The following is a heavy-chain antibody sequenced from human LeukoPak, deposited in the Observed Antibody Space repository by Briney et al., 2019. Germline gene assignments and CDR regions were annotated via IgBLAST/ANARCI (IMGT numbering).Heavy chain of an antibody. Sequence: PGGSLTLSCAASGFTFSSYSMNWVRQAPGKGLEWVSYISSSSSSTIYYADSVKGRFTISRDNDKNSLYLQTNSLRAEDAAVYYCARGMVLEFDYWGQGTLVTVSS. CDR2: ISSSSSSTI. CDR3: ARGMVLEFDY. CDR1: GFTFSSYS. D-gene: IGHD3-3*01. J-gene: IGHJ4*02. V-gene: IGHV3-48*01.